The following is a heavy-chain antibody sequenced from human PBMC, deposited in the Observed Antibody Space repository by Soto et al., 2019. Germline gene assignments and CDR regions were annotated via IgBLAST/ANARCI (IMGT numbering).Heavy chain of an antibody. CDR1: GFTFSSYW. J-gene: IGHJ4*02. CDR3: ARARLTTVTGTLDY. Sequence: EVQLVESGGGLVQPGGSLRLSCAASGFTFSSYWMSWVRQAPGKGLEWVANIKQDGSEKYYVDSVKGRFTISRDNAKNALYLQMNSLRAEDTAVYYCARARLTTVTGTLDYWGQGTLVTVSS. CDR2: IKQDGSEK. V-gene: IGHV3-7*01. D-gene: IGHD4-17*01.